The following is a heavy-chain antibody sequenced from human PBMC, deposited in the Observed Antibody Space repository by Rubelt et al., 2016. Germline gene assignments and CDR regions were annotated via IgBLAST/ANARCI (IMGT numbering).Heavy chain of an antibody. V-gene: IGHV3-23*04. Sequence: EVQLVESGGGLVQPGESLRLSCSASGFTFSNYAMHWVRQAPGRGLEWVSTISGGGGSIYYADSVRGRFASSRDNSKNTVFLQVNSLRAEDTAVYYCARALITDDGFDIWGQGTMVTVSS. J-gene: IGHJ3*02. CDR1: GFTFSNYA. CDR2: ISGGGGSI. CDR3: ARALITDDGFDI.